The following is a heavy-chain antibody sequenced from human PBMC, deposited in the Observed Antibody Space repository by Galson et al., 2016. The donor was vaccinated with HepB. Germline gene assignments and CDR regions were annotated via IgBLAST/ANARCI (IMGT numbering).Heavy chain of an antibody. Sequence: SLRLSCAASGFTFSSYAMHWVRQAPGKGLEWVAVISYDGSNKYYADSVKGRFTISRDNAKTPLYLQMNSLRAEDTAVDYCAREGAIFGVVTNWFDPWGQGTLVTVSS. V-gene: IGHV3-30-3*01. D-gene: IGHD3-3*01. CDR1: GFTFSSYA. CDR2: ISYDGSNK. CDR3: AREGAIFGVVTNWFDP. J-gene: IGHJ5*02.